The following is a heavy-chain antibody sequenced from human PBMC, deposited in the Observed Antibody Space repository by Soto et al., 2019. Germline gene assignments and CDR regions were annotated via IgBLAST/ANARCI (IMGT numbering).Heavy chain of an antibody. Sequence: ASVKVSCKASGGTFSSYAISWVRQAPGQGLEWMGGIIPIFGTANYAQKFQGRVTITADESTSTAYMELSSLRSEDTAVYYCARGGLLAYCGGDCYAFDIWGQGTMVTVSS. CDR3: ARGGLLAYCGGDCYAFDI. CDR2: IIPIFGTA. V-gene: IGHV1-69*13. CDR1: GGTFSSYA. D-gene: IGHD2-21*02. J-gene: IGHJ3*02.